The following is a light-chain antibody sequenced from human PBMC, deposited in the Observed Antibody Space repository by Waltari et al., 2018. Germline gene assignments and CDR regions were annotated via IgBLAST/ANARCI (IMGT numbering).Light chain of an antibody. CDR2: SVI. Sequence: QSALTQPASVSGSPGQSITISCTGTSDDVGAFDYVSWYQQHPGKAPKLIIYSVIQRASGDSGGFSGSKSGNTASLTISGLQAEDESHYYCSSYTTSQTLVFGGGTYLTVL. CDR3: SSYTTSQTLV. CDR1: SDDVGAFDY. J-gene: IGLJ3*02. V-gene: IGLV2-14*03.